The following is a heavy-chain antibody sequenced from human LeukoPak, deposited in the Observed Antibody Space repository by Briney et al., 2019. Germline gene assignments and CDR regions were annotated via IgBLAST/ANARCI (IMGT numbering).Heavy chain of an antibody. V-gene: IGHV4-59*01. D-gene: IGHD3-3*01. CDR2: IYYSGST. CDR1: GGSISSYY. CDR3: ARDIGMYYDFWSGDYKAVNENWFDP. Sequence: SETLSLTCTVSGGSISSYYWSWIRQPPGKGLEWIGYIYYSGSTNYNPSLKSRVTISVDTSKNQFSLKLSSVTAADTAVYYCARDIGMYYDFWSGDYKAVNENWFDPWGQGTLVTVSS. J-gene: IGHJ5*02.